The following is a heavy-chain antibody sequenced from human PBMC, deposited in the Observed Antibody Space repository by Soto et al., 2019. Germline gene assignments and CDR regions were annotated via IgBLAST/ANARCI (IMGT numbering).Heavy chain of an antibody. D-gene: IGHD6-19*01. CDR1: GFTFSSYA. CDR2: ISGSGGST. J-gene: IGHJ4*02. V-gene: IGHV3-23*01. Sequence: PGGSLRLSXAASGFTFSSYAMSWVRQAPGKGLEWVSAISGSGGSTYYADSVKGRFTISRDMSTSTAYMELSSLRSEDTAVYYCAGLAVQGLAQHYFDYWGQGTLVTVSS. CDR3: AGLAVQGLAQHYFDY.